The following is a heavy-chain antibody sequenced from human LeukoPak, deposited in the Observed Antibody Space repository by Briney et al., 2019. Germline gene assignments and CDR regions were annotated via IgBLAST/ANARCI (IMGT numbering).Heavy chain of an antibody. CDR3: AKAPGIEVAIYFQH. D-gene: IGHD3-22*01. Sequence: GGSLRLSCAASGFTFNSYAMSWVRQAPGRGLEWVSVISGSGGRTQYADSVKGRLTISRDNSKNTLYLQMISLRAEDTAVYYCAKAPGIEVAIYFQHWGQGTLVTVSS. V-gene: IGHV3-23*01. J-gene: IGHJ1*01. CDR2: ISGSGGRT. CDR1: GFTFNSYA.